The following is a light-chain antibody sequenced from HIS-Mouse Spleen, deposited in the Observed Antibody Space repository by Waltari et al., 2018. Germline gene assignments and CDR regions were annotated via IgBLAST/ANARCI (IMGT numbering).Light chain of an antibody. CDR3: QVWDSSSDHHVV. Sequence: SYVLTQPPSVSVAPGKTARITCGGNNIGSKSVHWYQQKPGQAPLLVVYDDSDRPSGIPERFSASNSGNTATLTISRVEAGDEADYYCQVWDSSSDHHVVFGGGTKLTVL. V-gene: IGLV3-21*03. J-gene: IGLJ2*01. CDR2: DDS. CDR1: NIGSKS.